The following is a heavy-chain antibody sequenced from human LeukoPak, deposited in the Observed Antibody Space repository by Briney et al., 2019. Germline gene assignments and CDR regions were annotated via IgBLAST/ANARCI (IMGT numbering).Heavy chain of an antibody. Sequence: GASVKVSCKASGDTFSSYGISWVRQAPGQGLEWMGGIIPFFGTPNSAQKFQDRVTITTDESTSVAYMELSSLTSQDTAVYYCARSITSPRHSYYYYMDVWGKGTAVTVSS. CDR1: GDTFSSYG. D-gene: IGHD5-24*01. V-gene: IGHV1-69*05. J-gene: IGHJ6*03. CDR3: ARSITSPRHSYYYYMDV. CDR2: IIPFFGTP.